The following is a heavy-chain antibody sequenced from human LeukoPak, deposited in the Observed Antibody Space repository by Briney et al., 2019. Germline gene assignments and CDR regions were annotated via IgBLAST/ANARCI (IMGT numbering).Heavy chain of an antibody. D-gene: IGHD1-26*01. CDR2: ISGGGGTT. CDR1: GFTFNKYT. Sequence: GESLKISCAASGFTFNKYTMHWVRQAPGKRLEWVSAISGGGGTTYYADSVKGRFTISRDNSKNTLYLQMNSLRAEDTAVYYCAKADIVGAWRHYFDYWGQGTLITVSS. CDR3: AKADIVGAWRHYFDY. J-gene: IGHJ4*02. V-gene: IGHV3-23*01.